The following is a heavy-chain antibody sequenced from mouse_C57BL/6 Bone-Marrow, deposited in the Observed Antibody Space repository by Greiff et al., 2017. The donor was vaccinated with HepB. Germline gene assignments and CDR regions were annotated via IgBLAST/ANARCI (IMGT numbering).Heavy chain of an antibody. J-gene: IGHJ1*03. CDR3: AYSNYGYFDV. CDR2: IYPRSGNT. D-gene: IGHD2-5*01. V-gene: IGHV1-81*01. Sequence: VQLQQSGAELARPGASVKLSCKASGYTFTSYGISWVKQRTGQGLEWIGEIYPRSGNTYYNEKFKGKATLTADKSSSTAYMELRSLTSEDSAVYFCAYSNYGYFDVWGTGTTVTVSS. CDR1: GYTFTSYG.